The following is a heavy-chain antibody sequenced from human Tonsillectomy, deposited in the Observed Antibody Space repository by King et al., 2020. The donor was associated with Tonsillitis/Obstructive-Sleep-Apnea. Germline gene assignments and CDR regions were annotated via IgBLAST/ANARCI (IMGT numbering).Heavy chain of an antibody. D-gene: IGHD6-19*01. V-gene: IGHV3-15*07. CDR2: IKSKTDGGTT. J-gene: IGHJ6*01. Sequence: VQLVESGGGLVKPGGSLRLSCAASGFTFSNAWMNWVRQAPGKGLEWVGRIKSKTDGGTTDYAAPVKGRFTISRDDSKNTLYLQMNSLKTEDTGVYYCAAGLGVAVGIDVWGQGTTVTVSS. CDR3: AAGLGVAVGIDV. CDR1: GFTFSNAW.